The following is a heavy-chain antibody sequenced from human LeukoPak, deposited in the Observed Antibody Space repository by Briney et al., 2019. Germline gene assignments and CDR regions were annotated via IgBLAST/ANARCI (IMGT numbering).Heavy chain of an antibody. CDR1: GCTFSSYA. J-gene: IGHJ4*02. Sequence: SVKVSCKASGCTFSSYAISWVRQAPGQGLEWMGGIIPIFGTANYAQKFQGRVTITADKSTSTAYMELSSLRSEDTAVYYCARAYYYDSSGYPDYWGQGTLVTVSS. CDR3: ARAYYYDSSGYPDY. V-gene: IGHV1-69*06. D-gene: IGHD3-22*01. CDR2: IIPIFGTA.